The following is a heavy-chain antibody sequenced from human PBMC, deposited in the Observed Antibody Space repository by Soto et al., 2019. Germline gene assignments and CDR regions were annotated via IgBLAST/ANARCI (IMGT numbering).Heavy chain of an antibody. CDR1: GFTFSRDG. CDR3: AKERATTTAFDY. J-gene: IGHJ4*02. Sequence: LRLSCAASGFTFSRDGMSWVRQAPGKGLEWVSLITDNGGSTYYADSVKGRFTISRDNTKNTLFLQMNSLRAEDTAVYYCAKERATTTAFDYWGLGALVTVSS. CDR2: ITDNGGST. D-gene: IGHD4-17*01. V-gene: IGHV3-23*01.